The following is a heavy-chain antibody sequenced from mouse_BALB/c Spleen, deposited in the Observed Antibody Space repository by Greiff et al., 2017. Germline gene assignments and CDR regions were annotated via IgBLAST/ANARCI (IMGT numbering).Heavy chain of an antibody. CDR1: GFTFSSYA. V-gene: IGHV5-6-5*01. CDR2: ISSGGST. CDR3: AREGYGYEGYAMDY. Sequence: VQLKESGGGLVKPGGSLKLSCAASGFTFSSYAMSWVRQTPEKRLEWVASISSGGSTYYPDSVKGRFTISRDNARNILYLQMSSLRSEDTAMYYCAREGYGYEGYAMDYWGQGTSVTGSS. J-gene: IGHJ4*01. D-gene: IGHD1-2*01.